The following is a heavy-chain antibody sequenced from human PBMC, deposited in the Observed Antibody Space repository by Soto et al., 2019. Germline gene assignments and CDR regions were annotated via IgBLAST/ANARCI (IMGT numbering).Heavy chain of an antibody. Sequence: GGSLRLSCAASGFTFDDYAMHWVRQAPGKGLEWVSGISWNSGSIGYADSVKGRFTISRDNAKNSLYLQMNSLRAEDTALYYCAKGWSVASAFDIWGQGTMVTVSS. CDR2: ISWNSGSI. D-gene: IGHD3-3*01. CDR1: GFTFDDYA. V-gene: IGHV3-9*01. J-gene: IGHJ3*02. CDR3: AKGWSVASAFDI.